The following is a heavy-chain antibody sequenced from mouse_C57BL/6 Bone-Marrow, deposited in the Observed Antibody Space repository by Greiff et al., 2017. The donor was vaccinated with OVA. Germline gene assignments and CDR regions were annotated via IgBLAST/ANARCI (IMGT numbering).Heavy chain of an antibody. CDR2: INYDGSST. D-gene: IGHD3-3*01. V-gene: IGHV5-16*01. J-gene: IGHJ1*03. CDR3: ARDGGRTYFDV. Sequence: EVQRVESEGGLVQPGSSMKLSCTASGFTFSDYYMAWVRQVPEKGLEWVANINYDGSSTYYLDSLKSRFIISRDNAKNILYLQMSSLKSEDTATYYCARDGGRTYFDVWGTGTTVTVSS. CDR1: GFTFSDYY.